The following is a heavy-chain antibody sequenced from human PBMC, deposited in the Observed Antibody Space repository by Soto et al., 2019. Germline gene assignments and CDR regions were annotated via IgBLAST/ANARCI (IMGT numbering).Heavy chain of an antibody. J-gene: IGHJ4*02. CDR3: AAGEASSRNLAPYYLDF. CDR2: IHYSGTT. D-gene: IGHD6-13*01. CDR1: GGSMRNYF. Sequence: SGTPPLTCPLSGGSMRNYFLTWIRQPPRKGLEWIGYIHYSGTTSFFPSYNPSLRSRVTISEDTSKNQFSLKLLSVTTADTAVYFCAAGEASSRNLAPYYLDFWGQGTLVTVSS. V-gene: IGHV4-59*01.